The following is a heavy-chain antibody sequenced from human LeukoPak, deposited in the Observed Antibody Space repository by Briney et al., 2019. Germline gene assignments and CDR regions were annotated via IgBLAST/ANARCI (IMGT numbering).Heavy chain of an antibody. CDR3: AKDGRGRWLQRYYYYYMDV. CDR1: GFTFSSYG. V-gene: IGHV3-23*01. CDR2: ISGSGGST. J-gene: IGHJ6*03. Sequence: PGGSLRLSCAASGFTFSSYGMSWVRQAPGKGLEWVSAISGSGGSTYYADSVKGRFTISRDNSKNTLYLQMNSLRAEDTAVYYCAKDGRGRWLQRYYYYYMDVWGKGTTVTISS. D-gene: IGHD5-24*01.